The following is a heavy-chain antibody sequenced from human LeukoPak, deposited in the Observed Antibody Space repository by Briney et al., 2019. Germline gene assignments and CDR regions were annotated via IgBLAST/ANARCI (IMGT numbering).Heavy chain of an antibody. J-gene: IGHJ6*02. Sequence: SETLSLTCTVSGGSIISSDYHWGWVRQPPGKGLEWIGTISYSGNTDYNPSLRSRVTISVDTSKNQFSLKLSSVTAADTAVYYCARLPSRPYYYYYYGMDVWGQGTTVTVSS. CDR2: ISYSGNT. D-gene: IGHD2-2*01. CDR3: ARLPSRPYYYYYYGMDV. V-gene: IGHV4-39*07. CDR1: GGSIISSDYH.